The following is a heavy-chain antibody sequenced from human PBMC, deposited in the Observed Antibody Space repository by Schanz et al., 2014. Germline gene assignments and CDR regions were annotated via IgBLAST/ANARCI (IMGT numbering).Heavy chain of an antibody. CDR2: IWYDGNNK. V-gene: IGHV3-33*06. CDR3: AKDPYGSGNHYTY. D-gene: IGHD3-10*01. Sequence: VQLVESGGGLVQPGGSLRLSCAASGFTFSSYGMHWVRQAPGKGLEWVAVIWYDGNNKFYADSVKGRFIISRDNSKNTLDLQMNSLRDEDTALYYCAKDPYGSGNHYTYWGRGALVSVSS. CDR1: GFTFSSYG. J-gene: IGHJ4*02.